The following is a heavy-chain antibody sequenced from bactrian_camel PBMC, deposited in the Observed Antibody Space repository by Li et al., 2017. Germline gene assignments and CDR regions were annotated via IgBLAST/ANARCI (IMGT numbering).Heavy chain of an antibody. V-gene: IGHV3S53*01. D-gene: IGHD7*01. CDR2: IPRGGSA. J-gene: IGHJ4*01. Sequence: VQLVESGGGLVQHGGSLRLSCGNTVNSRCMGWFRQAPGKEREGVALIPRGGSAYYADSVKGRFTISQDNAKNTVYLQMNSLDPEDTAMYYCAADRMKNCLSPLTPNKRFWGQGTQVTVS. CDR3: AADRMKNCLSPLTPNKRF. CDR1: NTVNSRC.